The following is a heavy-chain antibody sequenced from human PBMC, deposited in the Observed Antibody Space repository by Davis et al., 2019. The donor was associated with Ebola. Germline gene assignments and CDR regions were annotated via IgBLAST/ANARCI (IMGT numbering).Heavy chain of an antibody. CDR1: GFTFSSYG. Sequence: GESLKIPCAASGFTFSSYGMYWVRQAPGKGLEWVAAISYDGSNKYYADSVKGRFTISRDNSKNILYLQMNSLRTEDTAVYYCAKTGYYCNNGVCYGDYWGQGTLVTVSS. CDR2: ISYDGSNK. CDR3: AKTGYYCNNGVCYGDY. D-gene: IGHD2-8*01. V-gene: IGHV3-30*18. J-gene: IGHJ4*02.